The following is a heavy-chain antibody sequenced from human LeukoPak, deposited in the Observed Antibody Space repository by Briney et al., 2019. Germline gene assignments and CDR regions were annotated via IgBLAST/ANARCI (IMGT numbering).Heavy chain of an antibody. V-gene: IGHV3-23*01. Sequence: TGGSLRLSCAASGFIFSSYAMTWVRQAPGKGLAWVSTITHSGGGTFYADSVKGRFTISRDISENTLYLQMNSLRAEDTAVYYCAKAWAAAGIFDSWGLGTLVTVSS. D-gene: IGHD6-13*01. CDR2: ITHSGGGT. CDR3: AKAWAAAGIFDS. CDR1: GFIFSSYA. J-gene: IGHJ4*02.